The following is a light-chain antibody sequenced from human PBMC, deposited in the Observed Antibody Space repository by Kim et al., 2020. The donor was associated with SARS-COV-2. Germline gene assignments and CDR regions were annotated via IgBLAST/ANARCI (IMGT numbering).Light chain of an antibody. CDR3: QHYDNLPPLT. V-gene: IGKV1-33*01. J-gene: IGKJ4*01. Sequence: IQMTQSPSSLSASVGDRVTITCQASQDISNYLSWYQQKPGKAPKLLIFDASNLETGVPSRFSGTGSGTDFTFTISSLQPEDIATYYCQHYDNLPPLTFGGGTKVEI. CDR1: QDISNY. CDR2: DAS.